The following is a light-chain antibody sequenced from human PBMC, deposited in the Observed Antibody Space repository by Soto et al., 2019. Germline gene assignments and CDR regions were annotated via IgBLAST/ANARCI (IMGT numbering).Light chain of an antibody. J-gene: IGKJ1*01. CDR3: KQYIRYQWK. CDR1: QSISSW. CDR2: KAS. Sequence: DIQMAQCPSTLSASGRKRVTITCRASQSISSWLAWYQQKPGKAPNLLIYKASSLESGVPSRFSGSGSGTEFTLTISSLQPDDFATYYCKQYIRYQWKFGEGTKVDIK. V-gene: IGKV1-5*03.